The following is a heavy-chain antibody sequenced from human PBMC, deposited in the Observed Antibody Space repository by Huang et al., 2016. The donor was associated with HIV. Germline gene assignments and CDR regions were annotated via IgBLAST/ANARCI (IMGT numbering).Heavy chain of an antibody. J-gene: IGHJ4*02. CDR1: GFSFTNYW. Sequence: EVQLVQSGAEVKKPGESLKISCKGSGFSFTNYWIGWVRQMPGKGLEWMGFIYPGASDTPYLPSFRGQVTISADKSINTAYLQWNSLKASDSAMYYCARPLLGYSNGYYFDYWGQGTLVTVSS. CDR2: IYPGASDT. D-gene: IGHD5-18*01. V-gene: IGHV5-51*03. CDR3: ARPLLGYSNGYYFDY.